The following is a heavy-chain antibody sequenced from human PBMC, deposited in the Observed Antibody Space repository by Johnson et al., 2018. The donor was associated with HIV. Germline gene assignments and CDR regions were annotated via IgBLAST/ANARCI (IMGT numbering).Heavy chain of an antibody. CDR2: IYSGGNT. CDR1: GFTFSSYW. D-gene: IGHD1-26*01. J-gene: IGHJ3*02. V-gene: IGHV3-66*01. CDR3: AKLRSGSYAVDAFDI. Sequence: MQLVESGGGVVQPGGSLRLSCVASGFTFSSYWMHWVRQAPGKGLVWVSVIYSGGNTYYADSVKGRFTISRDNSKNTVFLQMNSLRAEDTAVYYCAKLRSGSYAVDAFDIWGPGTMVTVSS.